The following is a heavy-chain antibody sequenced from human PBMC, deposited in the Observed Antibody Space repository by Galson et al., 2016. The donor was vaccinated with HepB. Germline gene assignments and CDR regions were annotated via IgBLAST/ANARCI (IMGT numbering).Heavy chain of an antibody. V-gene: IGHV3-48*03. CDR1: GFIFSNYE. D-gene: IGHD2/OR15-2a*01. CDR3: ARGKGQWRIYFSFDI. CDR2: MSSGGSTI. J-gene: IGHJ2*01. Sequence: SLRLSCAASGFIFSNYEMNWLRQAPGKGLEWISYMSSGGSTILYADSVKGRFTISRDYAVNTLHLQLNSLSVEDTATYYCARGKGQWRIYFSFDIWGRGTLVTVSS.